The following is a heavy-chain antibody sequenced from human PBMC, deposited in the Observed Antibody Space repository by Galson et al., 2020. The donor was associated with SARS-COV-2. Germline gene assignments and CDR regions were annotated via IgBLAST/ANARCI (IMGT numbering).Heavy chain of an antibody. D-gene: IGHD1-26*01. CDR2: ISYDGSNK. CDR3: ARGGGSYFNWFDP. CDR1: GFTFSSYA. V-gene: IGHV3-30-3*01. J-gene: IGHJ5*02. Sequence: ASGFTFSSYAMHWVRQAPGKGLEWVAVISYDGSNKYYADSVKGRFTISRDNSKNTLYLQMNSLRAEDTAVYYCARGGGSYFNWFDPWGQGTLVTVSS.